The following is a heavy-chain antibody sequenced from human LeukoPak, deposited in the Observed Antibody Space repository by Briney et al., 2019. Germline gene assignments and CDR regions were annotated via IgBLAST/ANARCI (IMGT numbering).Heavy chain of an antibody. CDR3: AKRYFGNYYFDS. CDR2: IWYDGSNK. CDR1: GFTFSSYG. J-gene: IGHJ4*02. D-gene: IGHD3-9*01. V-gene: IGHV3-33*06. Sequence: GGSLRLSCAASGFTFSSYGMHWVRQAPGKGLEWVAVIWYDGSNKYYADSVKGRFTISRDNSKNTLYLQMNSLRAEDTAVYYCAKRYFGNYYFDSWGQGTLVTVSS.